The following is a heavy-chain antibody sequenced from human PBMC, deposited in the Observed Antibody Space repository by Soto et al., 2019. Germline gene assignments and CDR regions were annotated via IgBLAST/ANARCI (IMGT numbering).Heavy chain of an antibody. V-gene: IGHV4-39*01. CDR2: IYYSGST. D-gene: IGHD4-17*01. CDR3: ARHYLMTTVTTFSFDY. J-gene: IGHJ4*02. CDR1: GGSISSSSYY. Sequence: SETLSLTCTVSGGSISSSSYYWGWIRQPPGKGLELIGSIYYSGSTYYNPSLKSRVTISVDTSKNQFSLKLSPVTAADTAVYYCARHYLMTTVTTFSFDYWGQGTLVTVSS.